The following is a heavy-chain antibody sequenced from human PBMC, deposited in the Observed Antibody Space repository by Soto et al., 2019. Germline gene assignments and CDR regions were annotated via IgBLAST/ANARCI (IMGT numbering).Heavy chain of an antibody. D-gene: IGHD1-26*01. CDR2: IYYSGST. CDR1: GGSISSGGYY. Sequence: TSETLSLTCTVSGGSISSGGYYWSWIRQHPGKGLEWIGYIYYSGSTYYNPSLKSRVTISVDTSKNQFSLKLSSVTAAGTAVYCCAREWARDSEYYFDYWGQGTLVTVSS. CDR3: AREWARDSEYYFDY. J-gene: IGHJ4*02. V-gene: IGHV4-31*03.